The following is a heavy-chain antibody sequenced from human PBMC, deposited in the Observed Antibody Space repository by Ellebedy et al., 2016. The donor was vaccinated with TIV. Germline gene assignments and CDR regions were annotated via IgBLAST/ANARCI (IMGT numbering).Heavy chain of an antibody. D-gene: IGHD5-24*01. J-gene: IGHJ4*02. CDR2: IYYTGST. Sequence: SETLSLTXTVSGGSISSSSYYWGWIRQPPGKGLEWIGSIYYTGSTYYNPSLKSRVTISVDTSKNQFSLKLSSVTAADTAVYYCARSADGYTGVYFDYWGQGTLVTVSS. CDR1: GGSISSSSYY. CDR3: ARSADGYTGVYFDY. V-gene: IGHV4-39*07.